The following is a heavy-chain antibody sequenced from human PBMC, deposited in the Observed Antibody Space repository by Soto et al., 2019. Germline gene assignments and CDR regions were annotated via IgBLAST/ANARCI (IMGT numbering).Heavy chain of an antibody. CDR3: ARQCGGACSNAFTM. J-gene: IGHJ3*02. D-gene: IGHD2-21*01. V-gene: IGHV3-66*04. CDR2: LYPGPGT. Sequence: EEQLVESGVGLVRPGGSLRLSCAVSGFSVKANFMNWIRQAPGKEPQWVAVLYPGPGTYYADSLKGRFTISRDDYTNTLFLQLSDIRAEDTAVYYCARQCGGACSNAFTMWGQGTMVTVSS. CDR1: GFSVKANF.